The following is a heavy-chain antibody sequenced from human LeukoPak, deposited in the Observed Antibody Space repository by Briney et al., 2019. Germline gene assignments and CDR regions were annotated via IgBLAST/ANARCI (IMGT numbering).Heavy chain of an antibody. J-gene: IGHJ6*02. CDR2: IYTSGCH. CDR3: ARVPTSYYDFWSGYRPPYYYYGMDV. D-gene: IGHD3-3*01. CDR1: GGSISSYY. V-gene: IGHV4-4*07. Sequence: SETLSLTCTVSGGSISSYYWRWLRQPAGKGLEWIGRIYTSGCHNHNTFLKSRVTISVDTSKNPFSLKLSSVTAADTAVYYCARVPTSYYDFWSGYRPPYYYYGMDVWGQGTTVTVSS.